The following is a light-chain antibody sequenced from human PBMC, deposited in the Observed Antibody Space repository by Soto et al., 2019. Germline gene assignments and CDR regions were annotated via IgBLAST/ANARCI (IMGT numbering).Light chain of an antibody. J-gene: IGLJ2*01. CDR3: CSYAGSYTLV. CDR2: DVT. CDR1: SSDVGRYNY. V-gene: IGLV2-11*01. Sequence: QSALTQPRSVSGSPGQSVTISCTGTSSDVGRYNYVSWYQQHPGKAPKLMISDVTKRPSGVPDRFSGSKSGNTASLTISGLQEEDEADYYCCSYAGSYTLVFGGGTKLTVL.